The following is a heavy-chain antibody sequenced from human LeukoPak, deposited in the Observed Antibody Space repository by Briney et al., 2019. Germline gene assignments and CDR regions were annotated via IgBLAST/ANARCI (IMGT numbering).Heavy chain of an antibody. V-gene: IGHV4-59*08. D-gene: IGHD1-26*01. CDR2: IYYSGST. CDR3: ASLSGSYYFDY. J-gene: IGHJ4*02. Sequence: SETLSLTCTVSGGSISSYYWSWIRQPPGKGLEWIGYIYYSGSTNYNPSLKSRVTISVDTSKNQFSLKLSSVTAADTAVYYCASLSGSYYFDYWGQGTLVTVSS. CDR1: GGSISSYY.